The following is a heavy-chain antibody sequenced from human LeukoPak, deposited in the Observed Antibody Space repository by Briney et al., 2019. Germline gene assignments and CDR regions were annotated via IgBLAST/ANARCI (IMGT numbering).Heavy chain of an antibody. D-gene: IGHD2-2*01. CDR2: INPNSGGT. J-gene: IGHJ6*03. V-gene: IGHV1-2*02. Sequence: ASVKVSCKASGYTFTGYYMHWVRQAPGQGLEWMGWINPNSGGTNHAQKFQGRVTMTRDTSISTAYMELSRLRSDDTAVYYCARVVPAVGDYYYCYMDVWGKGTTVTVSS. CDR3: ARVVPAVGDYYYCYMDV. CDR1: GYTFTGYY.